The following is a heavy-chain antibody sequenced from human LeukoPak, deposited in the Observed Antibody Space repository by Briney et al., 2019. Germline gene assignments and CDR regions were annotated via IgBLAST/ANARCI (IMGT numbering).Heavy chain of an antibody. Sequence: SETLSLTCTVSGGSISSGGYSWSWIRQPLGKGLEWIGYIYHSGSTYYNPSLKSRVTISVDRSKNQFSLKLSSVTAADTAVYYCARGEIAVKDFDLWGRGTLVTVSS. J-gene: IGHJ2*01. CDR2: IYHSGST. CDR3: ARGEIAVKDFDL. V-gene: IGHV4-30-2*01. CDR1: GGSISSGGYS. D-gene: IGHD6-19*01.